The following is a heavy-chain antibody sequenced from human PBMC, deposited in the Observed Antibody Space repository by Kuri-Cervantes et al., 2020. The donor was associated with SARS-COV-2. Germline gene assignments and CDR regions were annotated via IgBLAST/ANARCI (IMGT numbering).Heavy chain of an antibody. CDR3: ARAGVGDFWSGYYGMDV. Sequence: SETLSLTCTVSGGSISSGGYYWSWIRQHPGKGLEWIGYIYYSGSTYYNPSLKSRVTISVDTSKNQFSLKLSSVIAADTAVYYCARAGVGDFWSGYYGMDVWGQGTTVTVSS. J-gene: IGHJ6*02. CDR2: IYYSGST. D-gene: IGHD3-3*01. V-gene: IGHV4-31*03. CDR1: GGSISSGGYY.